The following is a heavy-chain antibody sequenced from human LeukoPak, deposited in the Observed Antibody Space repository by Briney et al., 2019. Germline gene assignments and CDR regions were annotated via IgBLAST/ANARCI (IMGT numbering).Heavy chain of an antibody. CDR3: ARDRHVPGLYYYYMDV. D-gene: IGHD6-6*01. CDR2: ISSSSATI. V-gene: IGHV3-48*01. Sequence: GGSLRLSCEGSGFSLSAYNMNWVRRAPGKGLESVSYISSSSATIFYADSVKGRFTISRDNAKNSLYLQMNSLRPEDTAVYFCARDRHVPGLYYYYMDVWGKGTTVTVSS. CDR1: GFSLSAYN. J-gene: IGHJ6*03.